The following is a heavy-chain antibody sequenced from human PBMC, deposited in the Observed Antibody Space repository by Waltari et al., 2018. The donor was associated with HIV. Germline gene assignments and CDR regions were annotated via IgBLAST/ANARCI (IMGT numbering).Heavy chain of an antibody. D-gene: IGHD4-17*01. Sequence: EVQLVESGGGLVQPGGSLRLSCAASGFTFSGYWMSWVRQAPGKGMEGGANIKQDGSEKYYVDSVKGRFTISRDNAQNSLYRQMNSLRADDTAVYFCARGYGAPDYWGQGTLVTVSS. CDR1: GFTFSGYW. CDR2: IKQDGSEK. V-gene: IGHV3-7*04. J-gene: IGHJ4*02. CDR3: ARGYGAPDY.